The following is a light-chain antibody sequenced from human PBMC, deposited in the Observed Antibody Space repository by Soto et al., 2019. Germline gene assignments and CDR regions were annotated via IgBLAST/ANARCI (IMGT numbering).Light chain of an antibody. CDR1: NNYV. CDR2: LNRDGSH. Sequence: QLVLTQSPSASASLGASVKLTCTLNNNYVIAWHQQQPEKGPRFLLKLNRDGSHIRGDGIPDRFSGSISGTERYLTISSLQSEDEADYYCQTWGPGIRVFGGGTKLTVL. V-gene: IGLV4-69*01. J-gene: IGLJ3*02. CDR3: QTWGPGIRV.